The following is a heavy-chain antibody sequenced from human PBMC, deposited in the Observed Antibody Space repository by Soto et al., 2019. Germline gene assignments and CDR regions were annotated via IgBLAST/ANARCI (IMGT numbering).Heavy chain of an antibody. CDR3: ARDVYGDCVWAYYYYGMDV. J-gene: IGHJ6*02. CDR2: IAYNGGT. Sequence: SENLSLTCTVSGGSVSDYGYYWTWIRQPPGKGLEWIGYIAYNGGTSYNPSLRSRVTISVDTSKNQFSLKLSSVTAADTAVYYCARDVYGDCVWAYYYYGMDVWGQGTTVTVPS. D-gene: IGHD4-17*01. CDR1: GGSVSDYGYY. V-gene: IGHV4-61*08.